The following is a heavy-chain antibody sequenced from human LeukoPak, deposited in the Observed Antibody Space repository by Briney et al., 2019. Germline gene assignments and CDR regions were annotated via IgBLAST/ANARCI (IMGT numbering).Heavy chain of an antibody. J-gene: IGHJ4*02. V-gene: IGHV4-34*01. Sequence: SETLSLTCAVYGGSFSGYYWSWIRQPPGKGLEWIGEINHSGSTNYNPSLKSRVTISVDTSKNQFSLKLSSVTAADTAVYYCASGPSTLPAPFDYWGQGTLVTVSS. CDR1: GGSFSGYY. CDR3: ASGPSTLPAPFDY. D-gene: IGHD1-14*01. CDR2: INHSGST.